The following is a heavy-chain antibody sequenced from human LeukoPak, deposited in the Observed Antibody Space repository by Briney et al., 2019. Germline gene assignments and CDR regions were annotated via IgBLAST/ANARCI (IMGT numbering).Heavy chain of an antibody. V-gene: IGHV1-8*02. CDR1: GYTFTSYG. CDR2: MNPNSGNT. Sequence: GASVKVSCKASGYTFTSYGISWVRQAPGQGLEWMGWMNPNSGNTGYAQKFQGRVTMTRNTSISTAYMELSSLRSEDTAVYYCARDARRGVELKAFDIWGQGTMVTVSS. CDR3: ARDARRGVELKAFDI. D-gene: IGHD1-7*01. J-gene: IGHJ3*02.